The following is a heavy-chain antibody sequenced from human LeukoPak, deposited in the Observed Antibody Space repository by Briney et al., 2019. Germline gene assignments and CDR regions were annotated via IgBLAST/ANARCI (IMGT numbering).Heavy chain of an antibody. J-gene: IGHJ6*03. Sequence: ASVKVSCTASGYTFTSYDINRVRQATGQGLERMGWMNPNSGNTGYAQKLQGRVTMTRNTSISTAYMELSSLRSEDTAVYYCARGTPSQKDYDFWSGYYYYYYYYYMDVWGKGTTVTVSS. D-gene: IGHD3-3*01. CDR1: GYTFTSYD. CDR2: MNPNSGNT. CDR3: ARGTPSQKDYDFWSGYYYYYYYYYMDV. V-gene: IGHV1-8*01.